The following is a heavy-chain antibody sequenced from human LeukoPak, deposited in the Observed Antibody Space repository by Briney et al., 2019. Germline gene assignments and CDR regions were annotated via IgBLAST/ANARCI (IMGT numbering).Heavy chain of an antibody. D-gene: IGHD1-26*01. V-gene: IGHV1-18*01. J-gene: IGHJ4*02. CDR2: ISAYNGYT. CDR1: GYTXAXYG. Sequence: ASXXVSXKAXGYTXAXYGIXXVRQAPGQGLXWMGXISAYNGYTNYAQKLQGRVTMTTDTSTSTAYMELRSLRADDTAVYYCARLTVTTGSYHFDYWGQGTLVTVSS. CDR3: ARLTVTTGSYHFDY.